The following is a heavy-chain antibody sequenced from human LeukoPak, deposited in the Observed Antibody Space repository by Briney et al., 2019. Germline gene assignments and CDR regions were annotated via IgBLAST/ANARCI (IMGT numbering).Heavy chain of an antibody. J-gene: IGHJ4*02. Sequence: GGSLRLSCAASGFPFSSYGMSWVRQAPGKGLEWVSTISNSDDSTYYADSVKGRFAISRDNSENTLFLRMNSLRAEDTAVYYCAKATGYLLWGQGTLVIVSS. V-gene: IGHV3-23*01. CDR1: GFPFSSYG. CDR3: AKATGYLL. CDR2: ISNSDDST. D-gene: IGHD1-14*01.